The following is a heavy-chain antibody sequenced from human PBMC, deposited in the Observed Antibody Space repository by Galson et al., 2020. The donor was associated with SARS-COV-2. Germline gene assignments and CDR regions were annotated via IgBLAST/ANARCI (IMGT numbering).Heavy chain of an antibody. D-gene: IGHD3-22*01. CDR1: GGSLSSGKYY. V-gene: IGHV4-30-4*01. CDR2: IYSSGST. J-gene: IGHJ6*02. Sequence: ETSETLSLTCTVSGGSLSSGKYYWSWIRQPPGKGPEWIGYIYSSGSTYYNPSLKSRVTISVDTSKNQFSLKLSSVTAADTAVYYCARGRDDSSGYYDGYYYGMDVWGQGTTVTVSS. CDR3: ARGRDDSSGYYDGYYYGMDV.